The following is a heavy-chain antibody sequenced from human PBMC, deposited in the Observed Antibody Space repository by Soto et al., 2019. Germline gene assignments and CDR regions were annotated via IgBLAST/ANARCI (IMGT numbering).Heavy chain of an antibody. V-gene: IGHV1-58*01. J-gene: IGHJ3*02. CDR3: AADSDFWSGYYAFDI. CDR1: GFTFTSSA. D-gene: IGHD3-3*01. Sequence: SVKVSCKASGFTFTSSAVQWVRQARGQRLEWIGWIVVGSGNTNYAQKFQERVTITRDMSTNTAYMELSSLRSEDTAVYYCAADSDFWSGYYAFDIWGQGTMVTXSS. CDR2: IVVGSGNT.